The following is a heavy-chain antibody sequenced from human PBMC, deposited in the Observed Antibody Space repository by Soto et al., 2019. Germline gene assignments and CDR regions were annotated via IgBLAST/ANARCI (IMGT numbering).Heavy chain of an antibody. CDR1: GFIFSNNG. J-gene: IGHJ4*02. CDR2: MSYDGSAK. V-gene: IGHV3-30*02. CDR3: AIVRVADSPLDH. Sequence: PGGSLRLSCEGSGFIFSNNGMHWVHQAPGKGLEWVAFMSYDGSAKFLADSVKGRFTISRDNSKSTLFLHMSSLRAEDTAMYYCAIVRVADSPLDHWGQGTLVTVST. D-gene: IGHD3-10*02.